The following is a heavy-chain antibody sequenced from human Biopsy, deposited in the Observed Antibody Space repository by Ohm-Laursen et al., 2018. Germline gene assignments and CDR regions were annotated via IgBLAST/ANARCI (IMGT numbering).Heavy chain of an antibody. V-gene: IGHV1-8*01. CDR1: GYSFTNHD. J-gene: IGHJ6*02. Sequence: ASVKVSCKASGYSFTNHDINWVRQATGQGLEWMGWIKPNNGDTDYSQRFQGRVTLAWDRSASTGYMEVSSLRSGDTALYYCATRGGDDFWSGHYSEIYYYYTLDVWGQGTTVTVSS. CDR2: IKPNNGDT. CDR3: ATRGGDDFWSGHYSEIYYYYTLDV. D-gene: IGHD3-3*01.